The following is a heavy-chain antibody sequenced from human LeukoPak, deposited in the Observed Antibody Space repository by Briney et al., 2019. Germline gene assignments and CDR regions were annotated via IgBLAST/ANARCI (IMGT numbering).Heavy chain of an antibody. J-gene: IGHJ4*02. CDR1: GFIVSSNS. D-gene: IGHD6-19*01. CDR3: ARGEAGRPYYFDY. V-gene: IGHV3-53*01. CDR2: IYSGGNT. Sequence: PGGSLRLSCAASGFIVSSNSMNWVRRAPGEGLQWVSVIYSGGNTYYADAVKGRFTISRDNSKNTLYLQMNSLRAEDTAVYYCARGEAGRPYYFDYWGQGTLVTVSP.